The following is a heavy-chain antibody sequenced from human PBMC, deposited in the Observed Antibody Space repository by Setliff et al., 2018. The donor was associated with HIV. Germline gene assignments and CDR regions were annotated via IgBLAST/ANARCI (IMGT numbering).Heavy chain of an antibody. D-gene: IGHD3-10*01. CDR2: MYYGGST. Sequence: SETLSLTCTVTGGSISSSGYYWGWIRQPPGKGLEWIGCMYYGGSTYYSPSLKSRVTMSVDTSKNQFSLKLSSVTAADTAVYYCARVKSGSLGGYVDYWGQGTLVTVSS. J-gene: IGHJ4*02. CDR3: ARVKSGSLGGYVDY. CDR1: GGSISSSGYY. V-gene: IGHV4-39*07.